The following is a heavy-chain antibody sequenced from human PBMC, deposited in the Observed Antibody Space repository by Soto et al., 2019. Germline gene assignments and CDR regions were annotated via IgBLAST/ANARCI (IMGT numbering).Heavy chain of an antibody. D-gene: IGHD6-13*01. CDR2: VYYSGTT. Sequence: LSLTCTVSSGSVNSGSYYWSWIRQPPGKGLEWIGYVYYSGTTNYNSSLKSRVSISVNTSKTRFALKLITGTGSDAAVYYCARFSYVNSWEIDFWGQGSLVTVSS. CDR1: SGSVNSGSYY. V-gene: IGHV4-61*01. J-gene: IGHJ4*02. CDR3: ARFSYVNSWEIDF.